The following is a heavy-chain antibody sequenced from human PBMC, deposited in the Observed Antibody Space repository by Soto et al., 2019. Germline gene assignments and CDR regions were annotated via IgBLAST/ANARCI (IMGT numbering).Heavy chain of an antibody. J-gene: IGHJ5*02. D-gene: IGHD1-20*01. CDR3: TRGVNNWNPGNWFDP. Sequence: SETLSLTCTVSGGSISSYYWSWIRQPPGKGLEWIGYIYYSGSTNYNPSLKSRVTISVDTSKNQFSLKLSSVTAADTAVYYCTRGVNNWNPGNWFDPWGQGTLVTAS. V-gene: IGHV4-59*01. CDR1: GGSISSYY. CDR2: IYYSGST.